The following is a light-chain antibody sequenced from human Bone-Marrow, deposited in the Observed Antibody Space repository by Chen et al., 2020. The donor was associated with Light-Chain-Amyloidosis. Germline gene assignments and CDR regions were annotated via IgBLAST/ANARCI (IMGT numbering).Light chain of an antibody. CDR3: QSADSSGTYEVI. CDR1: DLPKKY. J-gene: IGLJ2*01. Sequence: SYELTQPPSVSVSPGQTARITCSGADLPKKYAYWYQQKPGPAPVLVIHRDTERPSGISERFSGSSSGTTATLTISGVQAEDEADYHCQSADSSGTYEVIFGGGTKLTVL. V-gene: IGLV3-25*03. CDR2: RDT.